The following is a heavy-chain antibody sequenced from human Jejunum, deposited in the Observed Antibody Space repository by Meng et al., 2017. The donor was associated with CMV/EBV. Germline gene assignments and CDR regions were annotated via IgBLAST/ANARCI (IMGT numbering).Heavy chain of an antibody. CDR2: IYGDDDK. V-gene: IGHV2-5*02. Sequence: QITLKESGPTVVMPTQTLTVTCTFSGSSLDTSGVGVGWVRQPPGKALQYLALIYGDDDKRRSPSLQTRLTITKDSSKNQVVLTMTNMDPVDTATYYCAHSYCSAGTCYSFYYWGTGTLVTVSS. D-gene: IGHD2-15*01. CDR3: AHSYCSAGTCYSFYY. CDR1: GSSLDTSGVG. J-gene: IGHJ4*02.